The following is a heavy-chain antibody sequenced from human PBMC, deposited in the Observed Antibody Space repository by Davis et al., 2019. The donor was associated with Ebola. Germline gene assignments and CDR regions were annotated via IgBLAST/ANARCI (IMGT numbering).Heavy chain of an antibody. V-gene: IGHV3-21*04. CDR3: ARGGSSWSFDP. J-gene: IGHJ5*02. D-gene: IGHD6-13*01. CDR2: ISSSSSYI. CDR1: GFTFSSYS. Sequence: GESLKISCAASGFTFSSYSMNWVRQAPGKGLEWVSSISSSSSYIYYADSVKGRFTISRDDAKKSLYLQMNSLRVEDTAVYHCARGGSSWSFDPWGQGTLVTVSS.